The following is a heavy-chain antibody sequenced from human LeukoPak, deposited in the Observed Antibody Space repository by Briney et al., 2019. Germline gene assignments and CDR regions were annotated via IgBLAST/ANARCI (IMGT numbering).Heavy chain of an antibody. D-gene: IGHD3-22*01. CDR2: INEDGSEK. V-gene: IGHV3-7*01. J-gene: IGHJ4*02. Sequence: GGSLRLSCAASGFTFSRYWMSLVRQAPGKGLEWVANINEDGSEKYHVDSVKGRFTISRDNAKNSVYLQMNSLRAEDTAVYYCARDWWDSSGYFDYWGQGTLVTVSS. CDR1: GFTFSRYW. CDR3: ARDWWDSSGYFDY.